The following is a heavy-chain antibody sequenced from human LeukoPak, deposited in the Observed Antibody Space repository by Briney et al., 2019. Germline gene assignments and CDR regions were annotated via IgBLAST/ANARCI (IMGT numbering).Heavy chain of an antibody. CDR2: INPNSGGT. Sequence: ASVKVSCKASGYTFTGYYMRWVRQAPGQGREWMGWINPNSGGTNYAKKFKGRVTMTRDTSISTAYMELSRLRSDDTAVYYCARDPGGWYDYGMDVWGQGTTVTVSS. V-gene: IGHV1-2*02. D-gene: IGHD6-19*01. CDR3: ARDPGGWYDYGMDV. CDR1: GYTFTGYY. J-gene: IGHJ6*02.